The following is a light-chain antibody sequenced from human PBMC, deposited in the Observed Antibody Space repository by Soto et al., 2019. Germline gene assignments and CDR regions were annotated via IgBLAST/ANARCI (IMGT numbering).Light chain of an antibody. CDR3: QQYYNLPIT. Sequence: DIEMSQSPSSLSASVGDRVTITCRASQSLNRWLAWYQQKPGKAPKLLIYDASNLETGVPSRFSGSGSGTDFTVTISSLQPEDFATYSCQQYYNLPITFGQGTRLEIK. CDR2: DAS. CDR1: QSLNRW. V-gene: IGKV1-5*01. J-gene: IGKJ5*01.